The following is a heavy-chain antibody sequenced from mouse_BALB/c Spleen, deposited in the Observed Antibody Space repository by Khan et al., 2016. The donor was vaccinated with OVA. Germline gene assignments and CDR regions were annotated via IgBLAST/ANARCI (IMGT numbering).Heavy chain of an antibody. Sequence: QVQLKQSGAELARPGASVKLSCKASGYTFTDYYINWVKQRTGQGLEWIGEISPGSGDTYYNEKFTGQATLTADKSSNTAYMQLSSLTSEASAVDFCARRNYFGYTFAYWGQGTLVTVSA. D-gene: IGHD1-2*01. CDR3: ARRNYFGYTFAY. V-gene: IGHV1-77*01. J-gene: IGHJ3*01. CDR2: ISPGSGDT. CDR1: GYTFTDYY.